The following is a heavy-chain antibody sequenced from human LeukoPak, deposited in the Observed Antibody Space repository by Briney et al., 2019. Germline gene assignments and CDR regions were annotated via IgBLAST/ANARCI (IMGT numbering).Heavy chain of an antibody. V-gene: IGHV3-48*03. D-gene: IGHD7-27*01. J-gene: IGHJ2*01. CDR1: GFTFSSYE. Sequence: PGGSLRLSCAAPGFTFSSYEMNWVRQAPGKGLEWVSYISDSGRTIFYTDSVKGRFTLSRDNARNSLYLQMNSLRAEDTAVYYCALGRWYFDLWGRGTLVTVSS. CDR3: ALGRWYFDL. CDR2: ISDSGRTI.